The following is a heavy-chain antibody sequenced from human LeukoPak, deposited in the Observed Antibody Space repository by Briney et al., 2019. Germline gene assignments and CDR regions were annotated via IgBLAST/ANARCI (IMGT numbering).Heavy chain of an antibody. D-gene: IGHD6-13*01. CDR1: GYTFTGYY. CDR3: ARSVGYSSSWRLLTDY. J-gene: IGHJ4*02. V-gene: IGHV1-2*02. CDR2: INPNSGGT. Sequence: PGASVKVSCKASGYTFTGYYMHWVRQAPGQGLEWMGWINPNSGGTNYAQKFQGRVTMTRDTSISTAYMELSRLRSDDTAVYYCARSVGYSSSWRLLTDYWGQGTLVTVSS.